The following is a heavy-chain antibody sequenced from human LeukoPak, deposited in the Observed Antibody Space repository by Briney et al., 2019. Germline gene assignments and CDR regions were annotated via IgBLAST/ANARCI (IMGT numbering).Heavy chain of an antibody. CDR1: GFTFSSYS. V-gene: IGHV3-23*01. J-gene: IGHJ6*02. CDR2: IRGSGGGT. D-gene: IGHD3-3*01. Sequence: HPGGSLRLSCAASGFTFSSYSMSWVRQAPGKGLEWVSAIRGSGGGTYYADSVKGRFTISRDNAKSTLYLQMNSLRAEDTAVDYRAKHRRITLFGVVTVIGMDVWGGGTTVTVS. CDR3: AKHRRITLFGVVTVIGMDV.